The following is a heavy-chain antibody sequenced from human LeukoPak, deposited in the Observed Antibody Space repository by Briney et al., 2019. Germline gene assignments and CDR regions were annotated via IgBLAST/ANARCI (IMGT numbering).Heavy chain of an antibody. Sequence: GGSLRLSCVASAFTFNNYWMHWVRQAPGKGLVWVSRIKGDGSSTNYADSVRGRFTISRDNAKNSLYLQMNSLRAEDTAVYYCARVLITMVRGVITAEDYWGQGTLVTVSS. CDR3: ARVLITMVRGVITAEDY. V-gene: IGHV3-74*01. CDR1: AFTFNNYW. CDR2: IKGDGSST. J-gene: IGHJ4*02. D-gene: IGHD3-10*01.